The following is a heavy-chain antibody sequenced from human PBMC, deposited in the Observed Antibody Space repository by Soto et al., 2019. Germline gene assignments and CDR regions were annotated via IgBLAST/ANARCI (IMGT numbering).Heavy chain of an antibody. Sequence: GGSLRLSCAASGFTFDDYAMHWVRQAPGKGLEWVSGISWNSGSIGYADSVKGRFTISRDNAKNSLYLQMNSLRAEDTALYYCAKEGYCSSTSCRPSFFFGVRYMDVWGKGTTVTVSS. D-gene: IGHD2-2*01. CDR2: ISWNSGSI. CDR3: AKEGYCSSTSCRPSFFFGVRYMDV. V-gene: IGHV3-9*01. CDR1: GFTFDDYA. J-gene: IGHJ6*03.